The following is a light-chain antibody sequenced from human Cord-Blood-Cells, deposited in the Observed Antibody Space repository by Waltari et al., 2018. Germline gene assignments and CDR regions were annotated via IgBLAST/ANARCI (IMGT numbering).Light chain of an antibody. J-gene: IGKJ4*01. CDR1: QSVSSSY. CDR2: GAS. V-gene: IGKV3-20*01. Sequence: EIVLTQSPGTLSLSPGERATLSCRASQSVSSSYLAWYQQKPGQAPRRLIYGASRRASGIPYRLSGSGSGTDFTLTVSRLEPEDFAVYYCQQDGSSPLTFGGGTKVEIK. CDR3: QQDGSSPLT.